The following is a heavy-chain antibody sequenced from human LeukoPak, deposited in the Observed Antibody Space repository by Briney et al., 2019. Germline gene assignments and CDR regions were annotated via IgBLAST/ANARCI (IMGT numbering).Heavy chain of an antibody. CDR3: ARVPVWDIVVVPAATHYGTDV. CDR2: IIPIFGTA. Sequence: GASVKVSCKASGGTFISYAISWVRQAPGQGLEWMGGIIPIFGTANYAQKFQGRVTITADESTSTAYMELSSLRSEDTAVYYCARVPVWDIVVVPAATHYGTDVWGQGTTVTVSS. V-gene: IGHV1-69*13. D-gene: IGHD2-2*01. CDR1: GGTFISYA. J-gene: IGHJ6*02.